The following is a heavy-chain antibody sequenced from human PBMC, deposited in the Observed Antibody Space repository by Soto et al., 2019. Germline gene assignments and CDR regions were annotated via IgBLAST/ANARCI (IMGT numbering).Heavy chain of an antibody. V-gene: IGHV4-61*01. CDR1: GGSVSSSNYC. CDR2: FCDDGDT. Sequence: SETLSLTCTVSGGSVSSSNYCWAWIRQPPGKRLEWLGRFCDDGDTNYNPSLKNRVTISIDTSKNQFSLNLNSVTAADTAVYYCARDPGIAPGRESPDLWGQGTLVTVSS. J-gene: IGHJ5*02. CDR3: ARDPGIAPGRESPDL. D-gene: IGHD6-25*01.